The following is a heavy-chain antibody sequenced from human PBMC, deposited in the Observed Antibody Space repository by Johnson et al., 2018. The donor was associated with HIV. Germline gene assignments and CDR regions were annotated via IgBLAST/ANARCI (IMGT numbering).Heavy chain of an antibody. CDR3: ARSIVGAIVDAFDM. CDR2: ISSSGGTT. V-gene: IGHV3-11*04. D-gene: IGHD1-26*01. Sequence: QMLLVESGGALVKPGGSLRLSCAASGFKFDDNYMAWIRQSPGKGLEWVSYISSSGGTTHNADSVKGRFAISRNNADNSLYLQMNSLRAEDTAVYYCARSIVGAIVDAFDMWGQATMVTVSS. CDR1: GFKFDDNY. J-gene: IGHJ3*02.